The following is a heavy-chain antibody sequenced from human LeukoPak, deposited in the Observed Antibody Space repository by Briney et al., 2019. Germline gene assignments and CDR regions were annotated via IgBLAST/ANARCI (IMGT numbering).Heavy chain of an antibody. CDR3: ARLVYDSRGYYFDY. J-gene: IGHJ4*02. Sequence: YPSETLSLTCTVSGGSISSYYWSWIRQPPGKGLEWIGYIRYSGSANYNPSLRSRVTISIDTSKNQFSLKLSSVTAADTAVYHCARLVYDSRGYYFDYWGQGTLVTVSS. CDR1: GGSISSYY. CDR2: IRYSGSA. V-gene: IGHV4-59*08. D-gene: IGHD3-22*01.